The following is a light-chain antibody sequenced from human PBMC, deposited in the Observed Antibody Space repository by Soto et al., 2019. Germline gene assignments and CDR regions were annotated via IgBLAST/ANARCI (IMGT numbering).Light chain of an antibody. CDR3: QHYAMSPPFT. Sequence: EFVLTQSPGTLSLSPGERATLSCRASQSVSSSYLGWYQQKPGQAPRLLIYDASSRATGVPDRFSGGGSGTDFTLTISRLEPEDFAVYYCQHYAMSPPFTFGPGTKVDIK. J-gene: IGKJ3*01. CDR2: DAS. CDR1: QSVSSSY. V-gene: IGKV3-20*01.